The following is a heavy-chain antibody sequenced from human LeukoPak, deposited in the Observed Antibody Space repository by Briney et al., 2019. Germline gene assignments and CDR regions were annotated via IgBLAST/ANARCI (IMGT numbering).Heavy chain of an antibody. CDR2: INPNSGGT. CDR1: GYTFTGYY. D-gene: IGHD2-2*01. V-gene: IGHV1-2*06. Sequence: ASVKVSCKASGYTFTGYYMHWVRQAPGLGLEWMGRINPNSGGTNYAQKFQGRVTMTRDTSISTAYMELSRLRSDDTAVYHCARNSGGIVVVPTAAPDYWGQGTLVTVSS. J-gene: IGHJ4*02. CDR3: ARNSGGIVVVPTAAPDY.